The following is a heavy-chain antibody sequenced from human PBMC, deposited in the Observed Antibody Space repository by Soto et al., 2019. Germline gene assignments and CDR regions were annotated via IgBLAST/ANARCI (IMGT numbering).Heavy chain of an antibody. CDR2: IYAGNGNT. CDR1: GYTFTSYA. J-gene: IGHJ4*02. Sequence: QVQLVQSGAEVKKPGASVKVSCKASGYTFTSYAMHWVRQAPGQRLEWMGWIYAGNGNTKYSQKFQGRVTITRDTSASTAYIDLCIPRSDDAAVYYCARSDGPLGHYWGQGTLVTVSS. CDR3: ARSDGPLGHY. D-gene: IGHD4-17*01. V-gene: IGHV1-3*01.